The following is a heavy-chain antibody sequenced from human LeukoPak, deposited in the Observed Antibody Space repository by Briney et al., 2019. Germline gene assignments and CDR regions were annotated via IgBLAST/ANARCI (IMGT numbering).Heavy chain of an antibody. CDR1: GYTFTSYG. Sequence: ASVKVSCKASGYTFTSYGISWVRQAPGQGLEWMGWISAYNGNTNYAQKLQGRVTMTTDTSTSTAYMELRSLRSEDTAVYYCAGPPSPSSLDAFDIWGQGTMVTVSS. CDR3: AGPPSPSSLDAFDI. D-gene: IGHD6-13*01. CDR2: ISAYNGNT. V-gene: IGHV1-18*04. J-gene: IGHJ3*02.